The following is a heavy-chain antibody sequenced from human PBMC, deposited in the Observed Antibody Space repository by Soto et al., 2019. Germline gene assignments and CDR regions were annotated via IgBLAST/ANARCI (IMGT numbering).Heavy chain of an antibody. Sequence: QVQLVQSGAEVKKPGSSVKVSCKASGGTFSSYAISWVRQAPGQGLEWMGGIIPISETTNYAQKLQGRVTITADESTSTAYMELSSLRSEDTAVYYCARSQGSSTSLAIYYYYYYGMDVWGQGTTVTVSS. CDR3: ARSQGSSTSLAIYYYYYYGMDV. CDR1: GGTFSSYA. D-gene: IGHD2-2*01. CDR2: IIPISETT. V-gene: IGHV1-69*01. J-gene: IGHJ6*02.